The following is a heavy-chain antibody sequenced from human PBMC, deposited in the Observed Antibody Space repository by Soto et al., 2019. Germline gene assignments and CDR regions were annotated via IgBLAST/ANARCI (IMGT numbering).Heavy chain of an antibody. V-gene: IGHV3-9*01. CDR2: ISWNSGSI. D-gene: IGHD2-2*01. J-gene: IGHJ3*02. Sequence: PGGSLRLSCAASGFTFDHYAIHWVRQAPGKGLEWVSGISWNSGSIDYADSVKGRFTISRDNAKNSLYLQMNSLRAEDTAVYYCARVSTLGYCSSTSCYHAFDIWGQGTMVTVSS. CDR3: ARVSTLGYCSSTSCYHAFDI. CDR1: GFTFDHYA.